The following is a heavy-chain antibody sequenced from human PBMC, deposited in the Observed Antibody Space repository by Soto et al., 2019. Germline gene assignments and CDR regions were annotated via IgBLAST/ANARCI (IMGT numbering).Heavy chain of an antibody. J-gene: IGHJ6*03. CDR2: INHSGST. D-gene: IGHD2-2*02. Sequence: PSETLSLTCAVYGGSFSGYYWSWIRQPPGKGLEWIGEINHSGSTNYNPSLKSRVTISVDTSKNQFSLKLSSVTAADTAVYYCARAVPYCSSTSCYSLRYYYYYMDVWGKGTTVTVSS. V-gene: IGHV4-34*01. CDR3: ARAVPYCSSTSCYSLRYYYYYMDV. CDR1: GGSFSGYY.